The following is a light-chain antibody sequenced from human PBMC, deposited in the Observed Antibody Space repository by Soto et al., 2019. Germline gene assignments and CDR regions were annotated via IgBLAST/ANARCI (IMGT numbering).Light chain of an antibody. CDR2: AAS. CDR1: QSISSY. Sequence: DIQMPQSPSTLSGSVGDSVTITCRASQSISSYLNWYQQKPGKAPKLLIYAASSLQSGVPSRFSGSGSGTDFTLTISSLQPEDFATYYCQKSYSTPPTVGKGTKVDIK. V-gene: IGKV1-39*01. CDR3: QKSYSTPPT. J-gene: IGKJ1*01.